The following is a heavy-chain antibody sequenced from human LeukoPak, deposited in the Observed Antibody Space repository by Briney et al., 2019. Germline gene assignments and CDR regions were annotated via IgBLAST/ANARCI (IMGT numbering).Heavy chain of an antibody. CDR2: ISSSGSTK. CDR1: GFTFSDYY. CDR3: ARTRKNYYDSSGLFDY. D-gene: IGHD3-22*01. V-gene: IGHV3-11*01. J-gene: IGHJ4*02. Sequence: PGGSLRLSCAASGFTFSDYYMSWIRQAPRKGLEWVSYISSSGSTKYSADSVKGRFTISRDNAKNSLFLQMKSLRAEDTAVYYCARTRKNYYDSSGLFDYWGQGTLVTVSS.